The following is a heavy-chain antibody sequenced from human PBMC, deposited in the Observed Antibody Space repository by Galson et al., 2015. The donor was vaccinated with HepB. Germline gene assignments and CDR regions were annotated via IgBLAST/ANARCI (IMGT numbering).Heavy chain of an antibody. J-gene: IGHJ4*02. CDR1: GFTFRDST. CDR2: IRKKGNNYAT. V-gene: IGHV3-73*01. CDR3: IGGSVDY. D-gene: IGHD3-16*01. Sequence: SLRLSCAASGFTFRDSTIRWVRQAYGKGLEWIALIRKKGNNYATVYAASVKGRFAISRDDSKSTASLQLNGLRTEDTGVYYCIGGSVDYWGQGTLVTVSS.